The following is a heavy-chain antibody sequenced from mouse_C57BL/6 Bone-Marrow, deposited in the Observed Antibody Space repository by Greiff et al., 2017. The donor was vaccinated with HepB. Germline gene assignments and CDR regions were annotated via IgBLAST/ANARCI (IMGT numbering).Heavy chain of an antibody. V-gene: IGHV1-19*01. J-gene: IGHJ3*01. CDR2: INPYNGGT. CDR1: GYTFTDYY. Sequence: VQLQQSGPVLVKPGASVKMSCKASGYTFTDYYMNWVKQSPGKGLEWIGVINPYNGGTSYNQKFKGKATLTVDKSSSTSYMELNSLTSEDAAVYSCARGGDGSGAWFAYWGQGTLVTVSA. CDR3: ARGGDGSGAWFAY. D-gene: IGHD1-1*01.